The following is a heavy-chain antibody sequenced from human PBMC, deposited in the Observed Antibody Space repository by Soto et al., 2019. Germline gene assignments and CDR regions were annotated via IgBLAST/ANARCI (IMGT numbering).Heavy chain of an antibody. CDR1: RHLSSYA. V-gene: IGHV1-69*01. D-gene: IGHD6-13*01. J-gene: IGHJ5*02. Sequence: GASGEGLLQGFWRHLSSYAISWVRQAPGQGLEWMGGIIPIFGTANYAQKFQGRVTITADESTSTAYMELSSLRSEDTAVYYCARHRQQLVDNWFDPWGQGTLVTVSS. CDR2: IIPIFGTA. CDR3: ARHRQQLVDNWFDP.